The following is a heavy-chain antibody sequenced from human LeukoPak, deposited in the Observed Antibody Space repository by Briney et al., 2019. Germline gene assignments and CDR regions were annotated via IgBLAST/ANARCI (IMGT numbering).Heavy chain of an antibody. CDR2: INHSGST. D-gene: IGHD3-16*01. V-gene: IGHV4-34*01. CDR3: ARGAPWGSIYNYYVMDV. J-gene: IGHJ6*04. CDR1: VGSFSGYY. Sequence: SETLSLTCAVYVGSFSGYYWSWVRQPPGKGLEWIGEINHSGSTNYNSSLKSRATISVDTSKNQFSLKLTSVTAADTAVYYCARGAPWGSIYNYYVMDVWDKGTTVTVSS.